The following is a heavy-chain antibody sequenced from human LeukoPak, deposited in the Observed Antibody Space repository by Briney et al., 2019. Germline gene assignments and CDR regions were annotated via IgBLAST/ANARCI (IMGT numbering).Heavy chain of an antibody. CDR1: GGSMSTFY. D-gene: IGHD6-13*01. J-gene: IGHJ4*02. CDR3: AKDGSSWPFFES. CDR2: IYGSGTT. V-gene: IGHV4-4*07. Sequence: SETLSLTCTVSGGSMSTFYWSWIRQPAGQGLEWIGRIYGSGTTNYNPALQSRVTMSVDTSKKQFSLKLTSVTAADTAVYCCAKDGSSWPFFESWGQGTLVTVSS.